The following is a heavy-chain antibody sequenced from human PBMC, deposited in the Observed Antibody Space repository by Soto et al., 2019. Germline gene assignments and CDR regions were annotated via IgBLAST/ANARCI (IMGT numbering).Heavy chain of an antibody. CDR3: ARDSWNTDVSSAWLVSWFDP. J-gene: IGHJ5*02. CDR1: GYMFTSYH. CDR2: INPSGGNT. D-gene: IGHD1-1*01. V-gene: IGHV1-46*01. Sequence: QVQLVQSGAEVKKPGASVKVSCQASGYMFTSYHMHWLRQAPGPGLEWMGVINPSGGNTSYAQKFQGRVTMTSDTSTSTVYMELSSLTSDDTAVYYCARDSWNTDVSSAWLVSWFDPWGQGTRVTVSS.